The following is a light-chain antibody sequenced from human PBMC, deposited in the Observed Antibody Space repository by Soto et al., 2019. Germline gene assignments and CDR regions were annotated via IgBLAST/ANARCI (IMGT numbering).Light chain of an antibody. V-gene: IGKV1-39*01. CDR2: AAS. J-gene: IGKJ3*01. CDR3: QQTYSSST. CDR1: QSISSE. Sequence: DIQITQFPSSLSASVSDRVTMTCRASQSISSELKWYQQKPGKAPKLLLFAASTLQSGVPSRFSGGGSGTDFTLIINSLQPEDFATYYCQQTYSSSTFGPGTKVDIK.